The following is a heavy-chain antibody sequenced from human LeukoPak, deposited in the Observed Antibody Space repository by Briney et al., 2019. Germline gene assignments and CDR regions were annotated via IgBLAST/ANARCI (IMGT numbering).Heavy chain of an antibody. Sequence: GGSLRLSCAASGFTFSSYAMPWVRQAPGKGLERVAVISYDGSNKYYAASVKGRFTISRDNSKNTLYLQMNSLRAEDTAVYYCARVSAIVGATTLDYWGQGTLVTVSS. CDR2: ISYDGSNK. CDR3: ARVSAIVGATTLDY. CDR1: GFTFSSYA. D-gene: IGHD1-26*01. V-gene: IGHV3-30-3*01. J-gene: IGHJ4*02.